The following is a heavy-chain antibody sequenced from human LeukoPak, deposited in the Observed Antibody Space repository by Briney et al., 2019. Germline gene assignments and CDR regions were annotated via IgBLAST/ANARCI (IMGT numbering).Heavy chain of an antibody. Sequence: GGSLRLSCAASGFTFSSYWMSWVRQAPGKGLEWVANIKQDGSEKYYVDSVKGRFTISRDNAKNSLYLQMNSLRAEDTAVYYCARKAYSRGPLYYFDYWGQGTLVTVSS. D-gene: IGHD4-11*01. CDR3: ARKAYSRGPLYYFDY. CDR1: GFTFSSYW. V-gene: IGHV3-7*01. CDR2: IKQDGSEK. J-gene: IGHJ4*02.